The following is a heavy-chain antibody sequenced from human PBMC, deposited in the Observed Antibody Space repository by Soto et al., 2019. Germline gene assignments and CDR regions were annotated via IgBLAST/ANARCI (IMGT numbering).Heavy chain of an antibody. V-gene: IGHV4-59*01. D-gene: IGHD6-13*01. J-gene: IGHJ4*02. CDR2: IYYSGST. CDR3: AREAAAAEFDY. CDR1: GGCMSSYY. Sequence: ETLSLSCTVAGGCMSSYYWSWIRQPPGKGLEWIGYIYYSGSTNYNPSLKSRVTISVDTSKNKFSLKLSSVTAADTAVYYCAREAAAAEFDYWGQGTLVT.